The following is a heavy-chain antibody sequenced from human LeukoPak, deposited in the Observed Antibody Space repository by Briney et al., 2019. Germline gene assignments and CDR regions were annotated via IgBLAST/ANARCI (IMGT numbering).Heavy chain of an antibody. CDR2: ISDDGTNK. V-gene: IGHV3-30*18. D-gene: IGHD2-15*01. J-gene: IGHJ4*02. CDR3: AQTPWGCDCSGGSCYPSPLDY. CDR1: GFTFSSYG. Sequence: GGSLRLSCAASGFTFSSYGMHWVRQAPGKGLEWVAVISDDGTNKYYADSVKGRFTISRDNSKNTLYLQMNSLRAEDTAVYYCAQTPWGCDCSGGSCYPSPLDYWGQGTLVTVSS.